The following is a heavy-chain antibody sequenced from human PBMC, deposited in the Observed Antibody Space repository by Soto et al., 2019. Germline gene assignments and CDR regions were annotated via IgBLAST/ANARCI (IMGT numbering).Heavy chain of an antibody. CDR2: IRYDGTNK. CDR3: AWGIIAGPGRDYFDY. D-gene: IGHD3-10*01. J-gene: IGHJ4*02. V-gene: IGHV3-33*01. Sequence: QVQLVESGGGVVQPGRSLRLSCAASGFTFSSYGMHWVRQAPGKGLEWVAVIRYDGTNKYYAESVKGRFTISRDNSKNTLYLQMSSLILDDTGVYYCAWGIIAGPGRDYFDYLGQGTLVTVSS. CDR1: GFTFSSYG.